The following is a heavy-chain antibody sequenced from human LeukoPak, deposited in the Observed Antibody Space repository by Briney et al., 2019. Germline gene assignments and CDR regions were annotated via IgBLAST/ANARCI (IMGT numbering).Heavy chain of an antibody. CDR2: MSSSDDGR. CDR3: AKDSITVTYLDV. CDR1: GFSFSSYA. J-gene: IGHJ6*04. D-gene: IGHD4-17*01. Sequence: PGGSLRFSCATSGFSFSSYAMSWVRQAPGKGLEWVSAMSSSDDGRYYAASVRGRFTISRDNSKNTLYLQMNSLRAEDTAVYYCAKDSITVTYLDVWGKGTTVTISS. V-gene: IGHV3-23*01.